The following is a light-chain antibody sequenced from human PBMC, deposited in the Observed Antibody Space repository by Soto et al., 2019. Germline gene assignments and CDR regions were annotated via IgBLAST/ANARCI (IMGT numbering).Light chain of an antibody. CDR3: TSYTTTNTLA. Sequence: QSALTQPASVSGSPGQSITISCTGTRSDIGAYNYVSWFQQNPGKAPKCMIYDVYSRPSGVSHRFSCSKSANTASLTISGLQAEDEAVYYCTSYTTTNTLALGGGTKVTVL. V-gene: IGLV2-14*01. J-gene: IGLJ2*01. CDR2: DVY. CDR1: RSDIGAYNY.